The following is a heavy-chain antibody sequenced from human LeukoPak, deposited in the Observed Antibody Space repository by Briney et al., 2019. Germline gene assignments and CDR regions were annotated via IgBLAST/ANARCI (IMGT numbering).Heavy chain of an antibody. CDR3: ARDLYRIVVVPHYFDY. J-gene: IGHJ4*02. CDR2: IKQDGSEK. V-gene: IGHV3-7*01. D-gene: IGHD3-22*01. CDR1: GFTFSSYW. Sequence: PGGSLRLSCAASGFTFSSYWMSWVRQAPGKGLEGVANIKQDGSEKYYVYSVKCRFTISRDNAKNSLYLQMNSLRAEDTAVYYCARDLYRIVVVPHYFDYWGQGTLVTVSS.